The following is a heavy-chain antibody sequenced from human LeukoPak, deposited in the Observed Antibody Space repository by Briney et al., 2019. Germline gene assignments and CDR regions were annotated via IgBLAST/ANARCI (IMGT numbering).Heavy chain of an antibody. CDR3: AKGVNYYGSGSYVDY. D-gene: IGHD3-10*01. J-gene: IGHJ4*02. V-gene: IGHV7-4-1*02. CDR2: INTYSGNP. Sequence: GASVKVSCKASGYTFSSYAVNWVRQAPGQGLEWMGWINTYSGNPTYAQGLTRRLVFSSDTSVSTAYLEISGLKAEDTAVYYCAKGVNYYGSGSYVDYWGQGTLVTVSS. CDR1: GYTFSSYA.